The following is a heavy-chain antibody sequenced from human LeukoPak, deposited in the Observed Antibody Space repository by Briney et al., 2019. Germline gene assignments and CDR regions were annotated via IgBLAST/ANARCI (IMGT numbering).Heavy chain of an antibody. D-gene: IGHD2-15*01. Sequence: GGSLRLSCAASGFTFSSYGMHWVRQAPGKGLEWVAVIWYDGSNKYYADSVRGRFTISRDNSKNTLYLQMNSLRAEDTAVYYCAKPTRYCSGGSCSPNYFDYWGQGTLVTVSS. CDR2: IWYDGSNK. J-gene: IGHJ4*02. CDR3: AKPTRYCSGGSCSPNYFDY. V-gene: IGHV3-33*06. CDR1: GFTFSSYG.